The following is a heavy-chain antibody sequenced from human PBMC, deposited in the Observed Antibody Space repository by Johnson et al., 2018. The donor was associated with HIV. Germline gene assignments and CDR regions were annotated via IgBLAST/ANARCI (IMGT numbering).Heavy chain of an antibody. CDR1: GFSFNDYG. J-gene: IGHJ3*02. Sequence: VQLVESGGSVVRPGGSLRLSCAASGFSFNDYGMNWVRQVPGKGLEWVSGISWNSGSIGYADSVKGRFTVSRDNSKNAVYLQMNSLGAGDTAVYYCAKDQHGPLVPTVMRDDAFDIWGQGTLVTVSS. CDR3: AKDQHGPLVPTVMRDDAFDI. D-gene: IGHD5-12*01. V-gene: IGHV3-20*04. CDR2: ISWNSGSI.